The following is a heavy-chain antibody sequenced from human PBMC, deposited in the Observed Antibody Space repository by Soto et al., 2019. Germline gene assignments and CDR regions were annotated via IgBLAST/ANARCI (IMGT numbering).Heavy chain of an antibody. CDR3: ARETYSRSSGKFDY. CDR1: GFTFSSYS. D-gene: IGHD6-6*01. CDR2: ISSSSSTI. V-gene: IGHV3-48*02. J-gene: IGHJ4*02. Sequence: EVQLVESGGGLVQPGGSLRLSCAASGFTFSSYSMNWVRQAPGKGLEWVSYISSSSSTIYYADSVKGRFTISRDNAKNSLYLQMNSLRDEDTAVYYCARETYSRSSGKFDYWGQGTLVTVSS.